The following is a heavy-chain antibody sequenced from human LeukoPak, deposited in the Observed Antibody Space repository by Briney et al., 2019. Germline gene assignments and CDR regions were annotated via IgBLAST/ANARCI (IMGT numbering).Heavy chain of an antibody. CDR1: GFTFSSYW. D-gene: IGHD1-26*01. CDR3: ARVPRIVGAMGTDY. V-gene: IGHV3-74*01. J-gene: IGHJ4*02. Sequence: GGSLRLSCAASGFTFSSYWMHWVRQAPGKGLVWVSRINSDGSSTSYADSVKGRFTISRDNAKNTLYLQMNSLRAEDTAVYYCARVPRIVGAMGTDYWGQGTLVTVSS. CDR2: INSDGSST.